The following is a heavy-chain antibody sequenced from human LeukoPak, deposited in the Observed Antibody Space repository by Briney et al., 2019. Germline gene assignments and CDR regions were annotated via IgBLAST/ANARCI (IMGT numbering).Heavy chain of an antibody. CDR2: ISGGGGPT. CDR3: AKAVLGSSWYNWYFDL. J-gene: IGHJ2*01. CDR1: GFTFSSYA. D-gene: IGHD6-13*01. V-gene: IGHV3-23*01. Sequence: GGSLRLSCAASGFTFSSYAMTWVRQAPGKGLEWVSAISGGGGPTYYADSVKGRFTVSRDNSKNTLYLQMTSLRAEDTAVYYCAKAVLGSSWYNWYFDLWGRGTLVTVSS.